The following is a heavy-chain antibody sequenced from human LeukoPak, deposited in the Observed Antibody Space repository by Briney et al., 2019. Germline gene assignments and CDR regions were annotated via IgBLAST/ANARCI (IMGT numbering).Heavy chain of an antibody. CDR3: ARDSVWGYCSSTSCYRALDYYYMDV. V-gene: IGHV4-4*07. Sequence: PSETLSLTCTVSGGSISSYYWSWIRQPAGKGLEWIGRIYTSGSTNYNPSLKSRVTMSVDTSKNQFSLKLSSVTAADTAVYYCARDSVWGYCSSTSCYRALDYYYMDVWGKGTTVTVSS. D-gene: IGHD2-2*02. J-gene: IGHJ6*03. CDR2: IYTSGST. CDR1: GGSISSYY.